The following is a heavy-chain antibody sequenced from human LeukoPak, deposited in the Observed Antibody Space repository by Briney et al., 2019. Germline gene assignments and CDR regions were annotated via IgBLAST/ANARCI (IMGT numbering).Heavy chain of an antibody. V-gene: IGHV3-30*04. Sequence: GALRLSCAASGFTFSSYAMHWVRQAPGKGLEWVAVISYDGSNKYYADSVKGRFTISRGNSKNTLYLQMNSLRAEDTAVYYCAREGDSWYGDYFDYWGQGTLVTVSS. J-gene: IGHJ4*02. CDR1: GFTFSSYA. CDR2: ISYDGSNK. CDR3: AREGDSWYGDYFDY. D-gene: IGHD6-13*01.